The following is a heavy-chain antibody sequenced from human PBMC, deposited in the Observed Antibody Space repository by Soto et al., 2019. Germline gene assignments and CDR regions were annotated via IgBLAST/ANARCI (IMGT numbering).Heavy chain of an antibody. CDR1: GGTFSSYA. CDR3: ARRVRKYQRVYYFDY. CDR2: IIPIFGTA. D-gene: IGHD2-2*01. V-gene: IGHV1-69*06. J-gene: IGHJ4*02. Sequence: VASVKVSCKASGGTFSSYAISWVRQAPGQGLEWMGGIIPIFGTANYAQKFQGRVTITADKSTSTAYMELSSLRSEDTAVYYCARRVRKYQRVYYFDYWGQGTLVTVSS.